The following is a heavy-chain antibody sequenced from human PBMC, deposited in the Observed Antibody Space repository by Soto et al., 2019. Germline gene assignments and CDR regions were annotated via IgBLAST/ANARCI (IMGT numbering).Heavy chain of an antibody. Sequence: QVQLVESGGGVVQPGRSLRLSCAASGFTFSSYAMHWVRQAPGKGLEWVAVISYDGSNKYYADSVKGRFTISRDNSKNTCNRKRNSRRAEATAFYNCGKLGYGRGGSCGGALNYYYGRDVWGKGPTFTFSS. D-gene: IGHD2-15*01. CDR1: GFTFSSYA. CDR3: GKLGYGRGGSCGGALNYYYGRDV. J-gene: IGHJ6*04. V-gene: IGHV3-30-3*02. CDR2: ISYDGSNK.